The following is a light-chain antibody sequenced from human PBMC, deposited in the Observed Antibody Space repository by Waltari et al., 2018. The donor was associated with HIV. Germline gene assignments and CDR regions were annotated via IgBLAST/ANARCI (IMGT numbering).Light chain of an antibody. V-gene: IGLV6-57*01. J-gene: IGLJ2*01. CDR2: EDN. CDR3: QSYDSSNVV. CDR1: RGRIASEY. Sequence: NFMLTQHNPVSESSGENVTISCTRSRGRIASEYAQRYQQSTGTSPTTLIYEDNQRPSGVPDRFSGSIDSSSNSASLTISGLKTEDEADYYCQSYDSSNVVFGGGTKLTVL.